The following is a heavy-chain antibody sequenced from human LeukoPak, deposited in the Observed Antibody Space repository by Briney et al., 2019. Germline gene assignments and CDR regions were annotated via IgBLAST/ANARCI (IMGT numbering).Heavy chain of an antibody. Sequence: SETLSLTCTVSGGSINTYYWSWIRQPPGKGLEWIGYIYYSGSTSYNPSLKSRVTISVDTSKNQFSLKLSSVTAADTAVYYCARAGWHIDYWGQGTLVTVSS. J-gene: IGHJ4*02. V-gene: IGHV4-59*12. D-gene: IGHD6-19*01. CDR1: GGSINTYY. CDR2: IYYSGST. CDR3: ARAGWHIDY.